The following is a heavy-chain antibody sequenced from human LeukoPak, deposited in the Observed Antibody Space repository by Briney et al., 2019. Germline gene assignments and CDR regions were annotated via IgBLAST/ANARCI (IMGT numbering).Heavy chain of an antibody. CDR3: ARANYGSGSNYYYGLDV. CDR2: IWFDGSNK. CDR1: GFTFSIYG. V-gene: IGHV3-33*01. D-gene: IGHD3-10*01. J-gene: IGHJ6*02. Sequence: GGSLRLSCGASGFTFSIYGMHWVRQAPGKAPEWVADIWFDGSNKYYADSVKGRFTISRDNSNNTLYLQANSLRAEDTAVYYCARANYGSGSNYYYGLDVWGQGTTVTVSS.